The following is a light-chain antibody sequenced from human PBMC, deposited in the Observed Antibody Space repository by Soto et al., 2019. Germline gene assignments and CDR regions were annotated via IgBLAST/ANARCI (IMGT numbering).Light chain of an antibody. CDR1: QNVDNNF. CDR3: QQYGSLPYT. J-gene: IGKJ2*01. CDR2: GAS. V-gene: IGKV3-20*01. Sequence: ENVLTQSPGTLSLSPGERATLSCRASQNVDNNFLAWYQHKPGQPPRLPIFGASIRAAGIPDRFSGSGSGTDFTLSISRLEPEDFVVYHCQQYGSLPYTFGQGTKLDI.